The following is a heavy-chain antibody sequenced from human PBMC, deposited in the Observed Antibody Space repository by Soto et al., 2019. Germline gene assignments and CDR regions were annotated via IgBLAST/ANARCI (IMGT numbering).Heavy chain of an antibody. CDR3: ARSNRIAVAGTRGRYYFGY. V-gene: IGHV4-34*01. Sequence: QVQLQQWGAGLLKPSETLSLTCAVYGGSFSGYYWSWIRQPPVKGLAWIGEINHSGSTNYNPSLNSRSTISVDTSKNQFSLKLSSVTAADTAVYYCARSNRIAVAGTRGRYYFGYWGQGTLVTVSS. J-gene: IGHJ4*02. CDR2: INHSGST. CDR1: GGSFSGYY. D-gene: IGHD6-19*01.